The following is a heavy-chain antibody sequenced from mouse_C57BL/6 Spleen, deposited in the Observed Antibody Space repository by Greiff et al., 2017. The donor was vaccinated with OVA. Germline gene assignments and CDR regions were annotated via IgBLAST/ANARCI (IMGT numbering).Heavy chain of an antibody. CDR2: INPSSGYT. J-gene: IGHJ2*01. D-gene: IGHD2-3*01. V-gene: IGHV1-4*01. CDR1: GYTFTSYT. Sequence: QLHVKQSGAELARPGASVKMSCKASGYTFTSYTMHWVKQRPGQGLEWIGYINPSSGYTKYNQKFKDKATLTADKSSSTAYMQLSSLTSEDSAVYYCARSRDGYYDWGQGTTLTVSS. CDR3: ARSRDGYYD.